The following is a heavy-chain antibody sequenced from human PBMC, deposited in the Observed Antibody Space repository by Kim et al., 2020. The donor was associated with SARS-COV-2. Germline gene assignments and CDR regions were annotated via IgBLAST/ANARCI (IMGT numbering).Heavy chain of an antibody. J-gene: IGHJ4*02. V-gene: IGHV3-21*01. CDR1: GFTFSSYS. D-gene: IGHD6-13*01. Sequence: GGSLRLSCAASGFTFSSYSMNWVRQAPGKGLEWVSSISSSSSYIYYADSVKGRFTISRDNAKNSLYLQMNSLRAEDTAVYYCAREGDSSPADFGDYWGQGTLVTVSS. CDR3: AREGDSSPADFGDY. CDR2: ISSSSSYI.